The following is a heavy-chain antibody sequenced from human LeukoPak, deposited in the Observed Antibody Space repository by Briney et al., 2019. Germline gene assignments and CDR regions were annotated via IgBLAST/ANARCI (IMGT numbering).Heavy chain of an antibody. CDR3: AKDATPRNSIWDHFDS. D-gene: IGHD1-7*01. Sequence: GGSLRLSCATSGFTFSSYAMSWVRQAPGKGLEWVSTVSGGGGSTWYADSVKGRFTISRDNSKNTLYLQMNSLRAEDTAIYFCAKDATPRNSIWDHFDSWGQGTLVTVSS. J-gene: IGHJ4*02. CDR2: VSGGGGST. CDR1: GFTFSSYA. V-gene: IGHV3-23*01.